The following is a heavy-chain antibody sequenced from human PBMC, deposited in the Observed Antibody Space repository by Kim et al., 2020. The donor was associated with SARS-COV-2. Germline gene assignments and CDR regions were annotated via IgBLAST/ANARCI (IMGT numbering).Heavy chain of an antibody. CDR2: IYYSGST. V-gene: IGHV4-39*01. CDR1: GGSISSSSYY. J-gene: IGHJ4*02. CDR3: ARHNPIPPDEAYYFDY. Sequence: SETLSLTCTVSGGSISSSSYYWGWIRQPPGKGLEWIGSIYYSGSTYYNPSLKSRVTISVDTSKNQFSLKLSSVTAADTAVYYCARHNPIPPDEAYYFDYWGQGTLVTVSS.